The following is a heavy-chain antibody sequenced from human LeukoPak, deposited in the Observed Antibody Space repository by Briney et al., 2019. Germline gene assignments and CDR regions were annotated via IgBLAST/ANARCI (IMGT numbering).Heavy chain of an antibody. CDR1: GFTFDDYG. J-gene: IGHJ4*02. D-gene: IGHD5-18*01. Sequence: GGSLRLSCAASGFTFDDYGMHWVRQAPGKGLQWVSLISGLGGSTYYADSVKGRFTISRDNSKNSLYLQMNSLRTEDTALYYCAKEGYSYGYYFDYWGQGTLVTVS. CDR2: ISGLGGST. V-gene: IGHV3-43*02. CDR3: AKEGYSYGYYFDY.